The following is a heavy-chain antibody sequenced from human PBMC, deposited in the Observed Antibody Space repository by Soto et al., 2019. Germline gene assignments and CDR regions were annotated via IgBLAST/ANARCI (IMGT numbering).Heavy chain of an antibody. CDR3: AREDHSTYNY. CDR1: GFSFSSYW. V-gene: IGHV3-7*04. D-gene: IGHD4-4*01. CDR2: IAQDGSEK. Sequence: EVQLVESGGGLVQPGGSLRLSCAASGFSFSSYWMSWVRQAPGKGLEWVANIAQDGSEKYYVDSVKGRFTISKDNAKNSLYLQMKSLRAEDTAVYYCAREDHSTYNYWGQGTLVTVSA. J-gene: IGHJ4*02.